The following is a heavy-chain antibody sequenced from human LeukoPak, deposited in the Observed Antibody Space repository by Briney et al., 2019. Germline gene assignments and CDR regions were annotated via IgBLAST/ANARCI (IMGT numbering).Heavy chain of an antibody. V-gene: IGHV3-23*01. CDR2: ISGSGGST. D-gene: IGHD6-6*01. CDR1: GFTFSSYA. Sequence: GGSLRLSCAASGFTFSSYAMSWVRQAPGKGLEWVSAISGSGGSTYYADSVKGRFTISRDNSKNTLYLQMNSLRAEDTAVYYCAKWGRALYSSSSCIDYWGQGTLVTVSS. CDR3: AKWGRALYSSSSCIDY. J-gene: IGHJ4*02.